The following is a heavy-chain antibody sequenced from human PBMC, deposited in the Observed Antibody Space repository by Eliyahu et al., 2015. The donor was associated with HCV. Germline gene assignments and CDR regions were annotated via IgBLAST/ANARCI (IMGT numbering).Heavy chain of an antibody. CDR1: GFPFSXFV. CDR2: ISYDGSNK. V-gene: IGHV3-30*03. Sequence: QVQLVESGGGVVQPGRSLRLSCAASGFPFSXFVMHWVRQAPGKGLEWVAVISYDGSNKYYADSVKGRFTISRDNSKNTLYLQMNSLRAEDTAVYYCAMTRPMVRGVMNDYGMDVWGQGTTVTVSS. D-gene: IGHD3-10*01. CDR3: AMTRPMVRGVMNDYGMDV. J-gene: IGHJ6*02.